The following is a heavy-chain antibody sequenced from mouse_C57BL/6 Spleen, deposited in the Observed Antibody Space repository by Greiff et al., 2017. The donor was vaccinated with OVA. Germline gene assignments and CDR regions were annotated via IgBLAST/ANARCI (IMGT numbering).Heavy chain of an antibody. V-gene: IGHV1-15*01. J-gene: IGHJ2*01. CDR2: IDPETGGT. Sequence: QVQLKESGAELVRPGASVTLSCKASGYTFTDYEMHWVKQTPVHGLEWIGAIDPETGGTAYNQKFKGKAILTADKSSSTAYMELRSLTSEDSAVYYCTRRAVVEGYYFDYWGQGTTLTVSS. D-gene: IGHD1-1*01. CDR3: TRRAVVEGYYFDY. CDR1: GYTFTDYE.